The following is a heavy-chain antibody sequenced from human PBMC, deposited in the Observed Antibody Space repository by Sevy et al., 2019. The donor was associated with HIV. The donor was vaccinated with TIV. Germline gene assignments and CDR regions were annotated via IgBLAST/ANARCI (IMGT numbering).Heavy chain of an antibody. CDR1: GFTFSSYG. V-gene: IGHV3-30*18. CDR3: AKALLWFGELDYGMDV. CDR2: ISYDGNNK. D-gene: IGHD3-10*01. J-gene: IGHJ6*02. Sequence: GGSLRLSCAASGFTFSSYGMHWVRQAPGKGLEWVAVISYDGNNKYYADSVKGRFTISRDNSKNTLYLQMNSLRAEDTAVYYCAKALLWFGELDYGMDVWGQGTTVTVSS.